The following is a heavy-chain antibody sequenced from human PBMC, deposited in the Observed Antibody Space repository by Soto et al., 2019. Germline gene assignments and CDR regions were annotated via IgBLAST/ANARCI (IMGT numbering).Heavy chain of an antibody. D-gene: IGHD3-10*01. CDR3: AKDGRGAGSHYTSFGY. CDR2: IYSTGTT. CDR1: GFTVGNNY. J-gene: IGHJ4*02. Sequence: EVQLVESGGGLIQPGGSLKLSCAASGFTVGNNYMSWVRQAPGKGLEWVSLIYSTGTTKYADSVKGRLTVSRDNAKNTLYLQMNSLRAKDTAVYYCAKDGRGAGSHYTSFGYWGQGTLVTVSS. V-gene: IGHV3-53*01.